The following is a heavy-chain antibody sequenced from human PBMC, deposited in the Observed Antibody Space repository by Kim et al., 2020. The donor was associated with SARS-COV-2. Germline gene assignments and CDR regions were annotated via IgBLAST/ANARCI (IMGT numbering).Heavy chain of an antibody. Sequence: SETLSLTCTVSGYSISSGYYWGWIRQPPGKGLEWIGSIYHSGSTYYNPSLKSRVTISVDTSKNQFSLKLSSVTAADTAVYYCAREPHYDSSGYLLIHDYWGQGTLVTVSS. D-gene: IGHD3-22*01. CDR1: GYSISSGYY. CDR3: AREPHYDSSGYLLIHDY. V-gene: IGHV4-38-2*02. CDR2: IYHSGST. J-gene: IGHJ4*02.